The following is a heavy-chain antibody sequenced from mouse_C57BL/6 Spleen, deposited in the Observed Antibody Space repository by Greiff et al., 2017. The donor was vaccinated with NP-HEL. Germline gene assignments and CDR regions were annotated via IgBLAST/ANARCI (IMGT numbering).Heavy chain of an antibody. CDR2: IRNKANGYTT. Sequence: EVHLVESGGGLVQPGGSLSLSCAASGFTFTDYYMSWVRQPPGKALEWLGFIRNKANGYTTEYSASVKGRFTISRDNSQSILYLQMNALRAEDSATYYCARSLYGNYDAMDYWGQGTSVTVSS. V-gene: IGHV7-3*01. D-gene: IGHD2-1*01. J-gene: IGHJ4*01. CDR3: ARSLYGNYDAMDY. CDR1: GFTFTDYY.